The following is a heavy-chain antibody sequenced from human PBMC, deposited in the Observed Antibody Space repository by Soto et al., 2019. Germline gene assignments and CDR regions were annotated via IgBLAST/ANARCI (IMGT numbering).Heavy chain of an antibody. Sequence: PSETLSLTCAVSGGSISSGGYSWSWIRQPPGKGLEWIGYIYHSGSTYYNPSLKSRVTISVDRSKNQFSLKLSSVTAADTAVYYCARWLFHYFDYWGQGTLVTVSS. D-gene: IGHD3-22*01. CDR2: IYHSGST. CDR3: ARWLFHYFDY. J-gene: IGHJ4*02. CDR1: GGSISSGGYS. V-gene: IGHV4-30-2*01.